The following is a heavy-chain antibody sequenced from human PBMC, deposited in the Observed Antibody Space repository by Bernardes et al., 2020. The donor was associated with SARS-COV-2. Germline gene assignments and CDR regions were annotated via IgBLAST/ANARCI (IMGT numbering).Heavy chain of an antibody. Sequence: GGSLRLSCAASGFTFSSYAMHWVRQAPGKGLEWVAVISYDGSNKYYADSVKGRFTISRDNSKNTLYLQMNSLRAEDTAVYYCARGGAYYDFWSGFSPEFDYWGQGTLVTVSS. CDR2: ISYDGSNK. D-gene: IGHD3-3*01. CDR3: ARGGAYYDFWSGFSPEFDY. CDR1: GFTFSSYA. J-gene: IGHJ4*02. V-gene: IGHV3-30*04.